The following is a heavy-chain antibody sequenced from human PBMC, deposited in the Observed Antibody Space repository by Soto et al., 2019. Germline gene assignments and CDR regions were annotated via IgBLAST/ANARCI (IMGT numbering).Heavy chain of an antibody. CDR3: ARGGTMALDY. Sequence: GGSLRLSCAASGFTFSNAWMSWVRQAPGKGLEWVSVIYSGGSTYYADSVKGRFTISRDNSKNTLYLQMNSLRADDTAVYYCARGGTMALDYWGQGTLVTVSS. V-gene: IGHV3-66*01. D-gene: IGHD3-10*01. J-gene: IGHJ4*02. CDR1: GFTFSNAW. CDR2: IYSGGST.